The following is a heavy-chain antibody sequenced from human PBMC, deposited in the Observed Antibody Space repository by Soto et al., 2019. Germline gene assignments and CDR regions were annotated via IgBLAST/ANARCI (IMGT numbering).Heavy chain of an antibody. CDR3: AREWNDDYIWGSYRNFDY. CDR1: GYTFTSCC. D-gene: IGHD3-16*02. V-gene: IGHV1-8*01. CDR2: MNPNSGNT. J-gene: IGHJ4*02. Sequence: GASVKVSCKASGYTFTSCCINWVRQATGQGLEWMGRMNPNSGNTGYAQKFQGRVTMTRNTSISTAYMELSSLRSEDTAVFYCAREWNDDYIWGSYRNFDYWGQGTLVTVSS.